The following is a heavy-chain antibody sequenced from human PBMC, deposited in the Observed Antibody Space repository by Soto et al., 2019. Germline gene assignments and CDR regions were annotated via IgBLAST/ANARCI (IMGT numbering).Heavy chain of an antibody. D-gene: IGHD3-10*01. CDR2: INPSDGST. Sequence: ASVKVSCKASGYTFTTYYMHWVRQAPGQGLEWMGLINPSDGSTTYAQKFQGRVTMTRDTSTSTVYMELSSLRSEDTAMYYCARRLLRLGAKGGVDVWGQGATVTVSS. CDR3: ARRLLRLGAKGGVDV. V-gene: IGHV1-46*01. CDR1: GYTFTTYY. J-gene: IGHJ6*02.